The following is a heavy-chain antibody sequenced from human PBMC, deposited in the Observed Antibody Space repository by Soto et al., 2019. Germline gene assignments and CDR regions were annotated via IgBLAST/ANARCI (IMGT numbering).Heavy chain of an antibody. J-gene: IGHJ6*02. CDR1: GGTFSSYA. Sequence: QVQLVQSGAEVKKPGSSVKVSCKASGGTFSSYAISWVRQAPGQGLEWMGGIIPIFGTANYAQKVQGRVTITADESTSTAYMELSSLRSEDTAVYYCARDRYSDSSGYSSYYYGMDVWGQGTTVTVSS. CDR3: ARDRYSDSSGYSSYYYGMDV. CDR2: IIPIFGTA. D-gene: IGHD3-22*01. V-gene: IGHV1-69*01.